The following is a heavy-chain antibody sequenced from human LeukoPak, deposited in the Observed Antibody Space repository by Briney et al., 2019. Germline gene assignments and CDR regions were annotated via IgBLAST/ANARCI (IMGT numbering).Heavy chain of an antibody. CDR3: TTVSTWIQLWKTDY. CDR2: IKSKTDGGTT. Sequence: GGSLRLSCAASGFTFSNALMSWVRQAPGKGLEWVGRIKSKTDGGTTDYAAPVKGRFTISRDDSKNTLYLQMNSLKTEDTAVYYCTTVSTWIQLWKTDYWGQGTLVTVSS. V-gene: IGHV3-15*01. D-gene: IGHD5-18*01. J-gene: IGHJ4*02. CDR1: GFTFSNAL.